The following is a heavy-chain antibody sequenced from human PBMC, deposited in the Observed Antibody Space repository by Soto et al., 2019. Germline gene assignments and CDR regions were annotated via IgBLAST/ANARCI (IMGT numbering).Heavy chain of an antibody. Sequence: GGSLRLSCAASVFTFSSYWMSWVRQAPGKGLEWVANIKEEGSEKYYVDSVKGRFTISRDNAKNSLFLHMNSLRAEDTAVYYCAREGLGNDAFDIWGQGTMVTVSS. CDR1: VFTFSSYW. J-gene: IGHJ3*02. D-gene: IGHD7-27*01. CDR2: IKEEGSEK. V-gene: IGHV3-7*03. CDR3: AREGLGNDAFDI.